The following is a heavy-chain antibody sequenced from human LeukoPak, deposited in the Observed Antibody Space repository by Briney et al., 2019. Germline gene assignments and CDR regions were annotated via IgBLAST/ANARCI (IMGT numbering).Heavy chain of an antibody. CDR1: GGSISSYY. Sequence: SETLSLTCTVSGGSISSYYWSWIRQPPGKGLEWIGYIYYSGSTNYNPSLKSRVTISVDTSKNQFSLKLSSVTAADTAVYYCARVPPPILWNYGYYGMDVWGQGTTVTVSS. J-gene: IGHJ6*02. CDR3: ARVPPPILWNYGYYGMDV. D-gene: IGHD1-1*01. CDR2: IYYSGST. V-gene: IGHV4-59*01.